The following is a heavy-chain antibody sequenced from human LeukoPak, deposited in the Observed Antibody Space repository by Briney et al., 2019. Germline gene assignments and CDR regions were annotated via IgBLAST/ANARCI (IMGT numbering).Heavy chain of an antibody. CDR1: GYTFTGYY. D-gene: IGHD6-13*01. CDR2: INPNSGGA. Sequence: ASVKVSCKASGYTFTGYYMHWGRQAPGQGLEGRGWINPNSGGANYAKKFQGRGTVPRDTSISTAYMELRRLRSDDTAVYYCARDIRSSWYPRFDYWGQGTLVTVSS. J-gene: IGHJ4*02. CDR3: ARDIRSSWYPRFDY. V-gene: IGHV1-2*02.